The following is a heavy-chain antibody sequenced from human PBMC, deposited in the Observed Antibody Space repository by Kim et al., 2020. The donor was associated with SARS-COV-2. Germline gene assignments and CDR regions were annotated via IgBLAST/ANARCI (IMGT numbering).Heavy chain of an antibody. CDR2: IIPIFGTA. J-gene: IGHJ6*02. CDR1: GGTFSSYA. D-gene: IGHD3-10*01. V-gene: IGHV1-69*13. Sequence: SVKVSCKASGGTFSSYAISWVRQAPGQGLEWMGGIIPIFGTANYAQKFQGRVTITADESTSTAYIELSSLRSEDTAVYYCARPPRTYYYGSEYGMDVWGQGTTVTVSS. CDR3: ARPPRTYYYGSEYGMDV.